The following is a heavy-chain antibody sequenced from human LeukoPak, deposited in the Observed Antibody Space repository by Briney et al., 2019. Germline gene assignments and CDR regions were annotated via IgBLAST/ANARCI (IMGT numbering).Heavy chain of an antibody. CDR3: ARGTDDVDI. V-gene: IGHV3-74*01. Sequence: PGGSLRLSCEASGFTFSSYWMHWVRQVPGKGLVWVSRISSDGSTTSYADSVKGRFSISRLNAKETLYLQMNSLRVEDTAVYYCARGTDDVDIWGQGTLVTVSS. CDR1: GFTFSSYW. CDR2: ISSDGSTT. J-gene: IGHJ3*02. D-gene: IGHD3-3*01.